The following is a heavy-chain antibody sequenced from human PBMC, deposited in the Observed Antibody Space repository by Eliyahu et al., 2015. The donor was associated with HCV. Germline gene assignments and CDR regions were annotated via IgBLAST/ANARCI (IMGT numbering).Heavy chain of an antibody. CDR1: GFSLSTSGMF. J-gene: IGHJ6*02. D-gene: IGHD2-15*01. CDR2: IDWDDDK. V-gene: IGHV2-70*01. CDR3: ARLEGYCSGGTPYGMDV. Sequence: QVTLRESGPALVKPTQTLTLTCTFSGFSLSTSGMFVSWIRKPPGKALEWLALIDWDDDKYYSTSLKTRLTISKDTSKNQVVLTMTNMDPVDTATYYCARLEGYCSGGTPYGMDVWGQGTTVTVSS.